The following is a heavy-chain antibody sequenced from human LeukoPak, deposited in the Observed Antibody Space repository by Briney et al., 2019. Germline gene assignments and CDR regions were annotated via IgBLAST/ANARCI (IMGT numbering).Heavy chain of an antibody. D-gene: IGHD2-21*02. Sequence: ASVKVSCKASGYTFTSYYMHWVRQAPGQGLEWMGIINPSGGSTSYAQKFQGRVTMTRDTSTSTVYMELSSLRSEDTAVYYCARVAVVVTAYDAFDIWGQGTMVTVSS. V-gene: IGHV1-46*01. J-gene: IGHJ3*02. CDR3: ARVAVVVTAYDAFDI. CDR2: INPSGGST. CDR1: GYTFTSYY.